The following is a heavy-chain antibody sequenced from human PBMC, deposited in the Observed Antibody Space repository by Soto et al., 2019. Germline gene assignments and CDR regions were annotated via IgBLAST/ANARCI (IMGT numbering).Heavy chain of an antibody. V-gene: IGHV5-51*01. J-gene: IGHJ4*02. CDR2: IYPGDSET. D-gene: IGHD1-1*01. Sequence: GESLKISCKGSGYYFTNHWIGWVRQVPGKGLEWMAIIYPGDSETSYSPSFQGQVTISADKSTSTAYLQWSSLKASDTAMYYCARHASEMSTTHFDYWGQGVLVTVSS. CDR1: GYYFTNHW. CDR3: ARHASEMSTTHFDY.